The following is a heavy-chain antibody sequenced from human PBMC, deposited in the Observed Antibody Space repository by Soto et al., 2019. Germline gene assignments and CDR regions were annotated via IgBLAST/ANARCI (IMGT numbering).Heavy chain of an antibody. CDR1: GYSISSGYY. D-gene: IGHD3-9*01. Sequence: SETLSLTXAVSGYSISSGYYWGWIRQPPGKGLEWIGSIYHSGSTYYNPSLKSRVTISVDTSKNQFSLKLSSVTAADTAVYYCARKYDILTGPDYWGQGTLVTVSS. J-gene: IGHJ4*02. CDR3: ARKYDILTGPDY. V-gene: IGHV4-38-2*01. CDR2: IYHSGST.